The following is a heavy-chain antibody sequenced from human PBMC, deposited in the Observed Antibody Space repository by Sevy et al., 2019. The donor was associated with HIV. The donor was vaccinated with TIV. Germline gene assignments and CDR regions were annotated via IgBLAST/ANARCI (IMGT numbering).Heavy chain of an antibody. CDR2: INPNSGGT. Sequence: ASVKVSCKASGYSFTGYYMHWVRQAPGQGLEWMGWINPNSGGTKYAQKFQGRVTMTRDTSISTAYMELSRLRSDDTAVYYCARGWSAYGDYYIYYYYGMDVWGQGTTVTVSS. J-gene: IGHJ6*02. V-gene: IGHV1-2*02. CDR3: ARGWSAYGDYYIYYYYGMDV. CDR1: GYSFTGYY. D-gene: IGHD4-17*01.